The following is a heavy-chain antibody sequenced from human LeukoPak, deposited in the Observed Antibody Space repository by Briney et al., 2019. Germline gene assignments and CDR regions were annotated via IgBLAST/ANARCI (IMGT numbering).Heavy chain of an antibody. CDR3: ARGPPNWGMVGY. CDR2: INAGNGNT. CDR1: GYTFTTFA. V-gene: IGHV1-3*01. J-gene: IGHJ4*02. D-gene: IGHD7-27*01. Sequence: ASVKVSCKASGYTFTTFAIHWVRQVPGQSLEWMGWINAGNGNTKYSQNFQGRVTITRDTSASTAYMELSSLTFEDTAVYYCARGPPNWGMVGYWGQGTLVTVSS.